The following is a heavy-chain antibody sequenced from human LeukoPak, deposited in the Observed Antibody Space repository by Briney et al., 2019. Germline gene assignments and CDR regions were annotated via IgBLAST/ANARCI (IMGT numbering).Heavy chain of an antibody. CDR3: ARHRGPTLYNTVYFDC. CDR2: ISYDGSNK. J-gene: IGHJ4*02. CDR1: GFTFSSYA. V-gene: IGHV3-30-3*01. D-gene: IGHD3-3*01. Sequence: PGGSLRLSCAASGFTFSSYAMHWVRQAPGKGLEWAAVISYDGSNKYYADSVKGRFTISRDNSKNTLYLQMNSLRAEDTAVHYCARHRGPTLYNTVYFDCWGQGTLVTVSS.